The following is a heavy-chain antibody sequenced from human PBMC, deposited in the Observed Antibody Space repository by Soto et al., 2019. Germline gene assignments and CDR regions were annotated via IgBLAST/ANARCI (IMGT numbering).Heavy chain of an antibody. CDR1: GYTFTNYY. J-gene: IGHJ1*01. CDR2: INPSGGST. D-gene: IGHD6-19*01. CDR3: ARDVATLNSGRVGGHH. V-gene: IGHV1-46*01. Sequence: QVQLVQSGAEVKKPGASVEVSCKASGYTFTNYYIHWVRQAPGQGLEWMGIINPSGGSTNYAQKFQGRVTMTRDTSTSTVYMELSSLRSEDTAVYYCARDVATLNSGRVGGHHWGQGTLVIVSS.